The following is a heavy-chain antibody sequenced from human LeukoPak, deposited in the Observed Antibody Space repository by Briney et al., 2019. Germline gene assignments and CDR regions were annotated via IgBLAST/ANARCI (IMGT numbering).Heavy chain of an antibody. D-gene: IGHD3-22*01. CDR2: INSDGSST. CDR3: ARDPAYYDSSGLTDY. V-gene: IGHV3-74*01. J-gene: IGHJ4*02. CDR1: GFTFSSYW. Sequence: GESLRLSCAASGFTFSSYWMHWVRQAPGKGLVWVSHINSDGSSTSYADSVKGRSTISRDNAKNTLYLQMNSLRAEDTAVYYCARDPAYYDSSGLTDYWGQGTLVTVSS.